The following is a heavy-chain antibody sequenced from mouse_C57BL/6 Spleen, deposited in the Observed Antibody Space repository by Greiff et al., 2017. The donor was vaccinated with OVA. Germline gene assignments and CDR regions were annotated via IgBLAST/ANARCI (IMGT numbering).Heavy chain of an antibody. D-gene: IGHD1-1*01. J-gene: IGHJ2*01. Sequence: QVQLQQSGAELARPGASVKLSCKASGYTFTSYGISWVKQRTGQGLEWIGEIYPRSGNTYYNEQFKGKATLTADKSSSTAYMELRSLTSEDSAVYFCARGRNYYGSSYEDYFDYWGQGTTLTVSS. CDR3: ARGRNYYGSSYEDYFDY. CDR1: GYTFTSYG. CDR2: IYPRSGNT. V-gene: IGHV1-81*01.